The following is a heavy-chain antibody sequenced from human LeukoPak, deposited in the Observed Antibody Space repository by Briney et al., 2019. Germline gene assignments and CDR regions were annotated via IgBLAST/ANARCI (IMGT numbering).Heavy chain of an antibody. CDR1: GGFISSGGYY. D-gene: IGHD4-23*01. CDR3: ARDLGYGGNDAFDI. CDR2: IYYSGST. J-gene: IGHJ3*02. V-gene: IGHV4-31*03. Sequence: SETLSLTCTVSGGFISSGGYYWSWIRQHPGKGLEWIGYIYYSGSTYYNPSLKSRVTISVDTSKNQFSLKLSSVTAADTAVYYCARDLGYGGNDAFDIWGQGTMVTVSS.